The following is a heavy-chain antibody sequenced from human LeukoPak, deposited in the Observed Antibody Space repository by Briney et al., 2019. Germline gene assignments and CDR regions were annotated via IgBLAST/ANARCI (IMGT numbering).Heavy chain of an antibody. V-gene: IGHV4-59*01. J-gene: IGHJ4*02. Sequence: SETLSLTCTVSGVSMSSYYWSWIRQPPGKGLEWIGYIYYSGSAIYYNGDTHYNPSLKSRVTISLDTSRNHFSLILSSVTAADTAVYYCARGGSRFRQQVVPPSDAQNGYYFDFWGQGTLVTVSS. D-gene: IGHD6-13*01. CDR1: GVSMSSYY. CDR3: ARGGSRFRQQVVPPSDAQNGYYFDF. CDR2: IYYSGSAIYYNGDT.